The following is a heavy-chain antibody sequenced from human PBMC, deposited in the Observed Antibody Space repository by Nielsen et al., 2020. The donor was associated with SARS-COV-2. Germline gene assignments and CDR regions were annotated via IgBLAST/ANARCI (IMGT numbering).Heavy chain of an antibody. J-gene: IGHJ4*02. V-gene: IGHV4-4*02. D-gene: IGHD1-7*01. CDR3: ARTRSWNYYYFDY. CDR1: GGSISSSNW. CDR2: IYHSGST. Sequence: SETLSLTCAVSGGSISSSNWWSWVRQPPGKGLEWIGKIYHSGSTNYNPSLKSRVTISVDKSKNQFSLKLSSVTAADTAVYYCARTRSWNYYYFDYWGQGTLVTVSS.